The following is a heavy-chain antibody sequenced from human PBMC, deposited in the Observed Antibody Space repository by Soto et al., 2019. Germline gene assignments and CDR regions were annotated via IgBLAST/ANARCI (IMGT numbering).Heavy chain of an antibody. CDR3: ARVGGGYQLLHAFDI. CDR2: ISSSSSYI. V-gene: IGHV3-21*01. Sequence: EVSLRLSCAASGFTFSSYSMNWVRQAPGKGLEWVSSISSSSSYIYYADSVKGRFAISRDNAKNSLYLQMNSLRAEDTAVYYCARVGGGYQLLHAFDIWGQGTMVTVSS. D-gene: IGHD2-2*01. CDR1: GFTFSSYS. J-gene: IGHJ3*02.